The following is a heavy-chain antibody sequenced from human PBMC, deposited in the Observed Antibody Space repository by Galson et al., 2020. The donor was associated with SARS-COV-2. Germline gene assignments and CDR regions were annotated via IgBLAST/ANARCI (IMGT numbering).Heavy chain of an antibody. V-gene: IGHV3-48*01. Sequence: GESLKISCAASGFPFSSDSMNWVRQAPGNGLEWVAYISDRIGTIYYADSVEGRFTISRDNAKNSLYLQMNSLRVEVTAVYYCARGNDYYDSSGYCFDSWGQGTLVTVSS. J-gene: IGHJ4*02. CDR2: ISDRIGTI. D-gene: IGHD3-22*01. CDR1: GFPFSSDS. CDR3: ARGNDYYDSSGYCFDS.